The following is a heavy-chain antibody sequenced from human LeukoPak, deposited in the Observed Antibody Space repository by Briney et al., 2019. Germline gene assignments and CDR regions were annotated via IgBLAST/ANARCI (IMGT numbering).Heavy chain of an antibody. CDR2: IIPIFGTA. CDR1: GGTFSSYA. CDR3: ARGTTVTTYYYYYMDV. Sequence: ASVKVSCKASGGTFSSYAISWVRQAPGQGLEWMGGIIPIFGTANYAQKLQGRVTMTTDTSTSTAYMELRSLRSDDTAVYYCARGTTVTTYYYYYMDVWGKGTTVTVSS. J-gene: IGHJ6*03. V-gene: IGHV1-69*05. D-gene: IGHD4-17*01.